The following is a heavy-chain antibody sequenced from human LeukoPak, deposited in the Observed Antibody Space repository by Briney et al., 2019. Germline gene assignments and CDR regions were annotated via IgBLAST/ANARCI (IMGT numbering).Heavy chain of an antibody. D-gene: IGHD2-2*01. CDR1: GFTFSSYS. CDR2: ISSSSSYI. J-gene: IGHJ4*02. Sequence: PGGSLRLSCAASGFTFSSYSMNWVRQAPGKGLECVSSISSSSSYIYYADSVKGRFTISRDNAKNSLYLQMISLRAEDTAVYYCARDFYQLLQRPYYFDYWGQGTLVTVSS. CDR3: ARDFYQLLQRPYYFDY. V-gene: IGHV3-21*01.